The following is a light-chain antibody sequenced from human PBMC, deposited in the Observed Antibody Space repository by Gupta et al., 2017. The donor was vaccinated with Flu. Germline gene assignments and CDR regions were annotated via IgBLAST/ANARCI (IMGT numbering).Light chain of an antibody. CDR1: RGISQW. Sequence: IQMTQSPSSVSASVGDRVTITCRASRGISQWLAWYQQKQGEAPKLLIYSASSLSRGVPSRFRRSGSGKDFTLTLIRLQPEEFGTYYWPPGERFPRSFCQGTRLEIK. J-gene: IGKJ2*03. CDR3: PPGERFPRS. CDR2: SAS. V-gene: IGKV1-12*01.